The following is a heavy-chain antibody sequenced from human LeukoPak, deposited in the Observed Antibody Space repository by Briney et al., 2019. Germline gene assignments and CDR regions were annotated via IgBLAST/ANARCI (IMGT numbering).Heavy chain of an antibody. CDR1: GGSISSSY. J-gene: IGHJ4*02. V-gene: IGHV4-59*01. Sequence: SETLSLTCTVSGGSISSSYLSWIRQPPGKGLEWIGYIYYTGSTNYNPSLKSRVTILADTSKNQFSLKLSSVTAADTAVYYCAGGLRLEYLYDYWGQGTLVTVSS. CDR2: IYYTGST. CDR3: AGGLRLEYLYDY. D-gene: IGHD5-12*01.